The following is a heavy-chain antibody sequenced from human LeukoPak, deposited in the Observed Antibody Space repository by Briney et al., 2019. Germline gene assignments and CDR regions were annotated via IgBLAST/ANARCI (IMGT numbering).Heavy chain of an antibody. CDR3: AKGYSSGWYYFDY. Sequence: GGSLRLSCAASGFTFRSYSMNWVRQAPGQRLEWLSSITSSGSHMYYADSVKGRLTISRDNSKNTLSLQMNSLRADDTAVYYCAKGYSSGWYYFDYWGQGTLVTVSS. J-gene: IGHJ4*02. CDR2: ITSSGSHM. V-gene: IGHV3-21*04. D-gene: IGHD6-19*01. CDR1: GFTFRSYS.